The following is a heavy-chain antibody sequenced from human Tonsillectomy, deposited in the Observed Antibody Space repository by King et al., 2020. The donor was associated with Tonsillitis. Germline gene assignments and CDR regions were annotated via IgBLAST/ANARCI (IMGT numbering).Heavy chain of an antibody. CDR3: ARSAFSMTTGAFDI. V-gene: IGHV5-10-1*03. Sequence: VQLVESGAEVKKPGESLRISCKGSGYSFTNYWIIWVRQLPGKGLEWMGRIDPSDSYTNFSPSFQGHVTISADKSISTAYLQWSSLKASDTAMYYCARSAFSMTTGAFDIWGQGTMVTVSS. D-gene: IGHD4-17*01. CDR2: IDPSDSYT. CDR1: GYSFTNYW. J-gene: IGHJ3*02.